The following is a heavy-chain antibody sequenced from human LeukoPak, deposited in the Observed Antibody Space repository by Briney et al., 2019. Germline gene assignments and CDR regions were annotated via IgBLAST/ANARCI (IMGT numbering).Heavy chain of an antibody. D-gene: IGHD6-19*01. CDR3: AREDSSGWYIGFDP. Sequence: ASVTVSCKASGYTFTSYGISWVRQAPGQGLEWMGWISAYNGNTNYAQKFQGRVTMTRDTSISTAYMELSRLRSDDTAVYYCAREDSSGWYIGFDPWGQGTLVTVSS. V-gene: IGHV1-18*01. J-gene: IGHJ5*02. CDR2: ISAYNGNT. CDR1: GYTFTSYG.